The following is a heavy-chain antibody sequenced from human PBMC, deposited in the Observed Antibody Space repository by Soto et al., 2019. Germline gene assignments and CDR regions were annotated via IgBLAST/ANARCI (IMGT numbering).Heavy chain of an antibody. CDR2: INLNSGDT. D-gene: IGHD5-12*01. CDR3: ARDLGGYDLYGPDS. J-gene: IGHJ4*02. Sequence: ASVKVSCKASGHTFSDSSMHWVRQAPGQGHEWMGWINLNSGDTNYAQKFQGRITMTWDKSINKAYMELTRLKSDDTAMYFCARDLGGYDLYGPDSWGQGTPVTVSS. CDR1: GHTFSDSS. V-gene: IGHV1-2*02.